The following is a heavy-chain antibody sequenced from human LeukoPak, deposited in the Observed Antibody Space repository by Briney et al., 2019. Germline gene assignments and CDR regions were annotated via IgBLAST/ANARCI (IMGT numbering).Heavy chain of an antibody. CDR2: IYPGDSDT. D-gene: IGHD3-22*01. CDR3: AREWFYDSSGYYVY. V-gene: IGHV5-51*01. Sequence: GESLKISCKGSGYSFTSYWIGWVRQMPGKGLEWMGIIYPGDSDTRYSPSFQGQVTISADKSISTAYLQWSSLRDEDTAVYYCAREWFYDSSGYYVYWGQGTLVTVSS. CDR1: GYSFTSYW. J-gene: IGHJ4*02.